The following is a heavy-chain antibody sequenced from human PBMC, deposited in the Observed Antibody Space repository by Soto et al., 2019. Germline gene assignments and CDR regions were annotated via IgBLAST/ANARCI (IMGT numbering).Heavy chain of an antibody. CDR1: GYTFTSYP. CDR2: INTGNGNT. J-gene: IGHJ5*02. CDR3: ATDRGGYCSGGSCDEEWFDP. Sequence: QVQLVQSGAEEKKPGASVKVSCKASGYTFTSYPMHWVRQAPGRRLEWMGWINTGNGNTRYSQKFQGRVTITRDTSASTAYMQLSSLRSEDTAVYYCATDRGGYCSGGSCDEEWFDPWGQGTLVTVSS. D-gene: IGHD2-15*01. V-gene: IGHV1-3*05.